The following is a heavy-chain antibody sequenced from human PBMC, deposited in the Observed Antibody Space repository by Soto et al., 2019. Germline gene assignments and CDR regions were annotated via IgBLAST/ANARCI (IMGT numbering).Heavy chain of an antibody. V-gene: IGHV3-23*01. CDR2: ISGSGGST. Sequence: PGGSLRLSCAASGFTFSSYAMSWVRQAPGKGLEWVSAISGSGGSTYYADSVKGRFTISRDNSKNTLYLQMNSLRAEDTAVYYCAKEYYYDSSGYSPFDPWGQGTLVTVSS. CDR1: GFTFSSYA. D-gene: IGHD3-22*01. J-gene: IGHJ5*02. CDR3: AKEYYYDSSGYSPFDP.